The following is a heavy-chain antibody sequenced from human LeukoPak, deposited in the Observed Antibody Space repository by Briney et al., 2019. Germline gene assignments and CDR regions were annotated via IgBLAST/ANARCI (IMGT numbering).Heavy chain of an antibody. CDR1: DGSISSYY. CDR2: IYYSGST. CDR3: ARGGYSSSWYWFDP. Sequence: SETLSLTCTVSDGSISSYYWSWIRQPPGKGLEWIGYIYYSGSTNYNPSLKSRVTISVDTSKNQFSLKLSSVTAADTAVYYCARGGYSSSWYWFDPWGQGTLVTVSS. D-gene: IGHD6-13*01. J-gene: IGHJ5*02. V-gene: IGHV4-59*01.